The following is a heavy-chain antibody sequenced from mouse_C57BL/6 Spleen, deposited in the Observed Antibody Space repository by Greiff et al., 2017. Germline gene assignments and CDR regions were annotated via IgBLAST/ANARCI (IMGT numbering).Heavy chain of an antibody. CDR3: ARSSRYGSSLDY. Sequence: VQLQQSGPELVKPGASVKISCKASGYTFTDYYMNWVKQSHGKSLEWIGDINPNNGGTSYNQKFKGKATLTVDTSSSTAYMELRSLTSEDSAVYYCARSSRYGSSLDYWGQGTTLTVSS. D-gene: IGHD1-1*01. J-gene: IGHJ2*01. CDR2: INPNNGGT. V-gene: IGHV1-26*01. CDR1: GYTFTDYY.